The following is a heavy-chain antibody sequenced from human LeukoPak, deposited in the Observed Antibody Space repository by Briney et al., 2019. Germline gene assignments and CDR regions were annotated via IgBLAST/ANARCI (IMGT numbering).Heavy chain of an antibody. Sequence: GGSLTLSHAASGFTFSSYWMHWVRQAPGKGLVWVLRINGDGSRINYADSVKGRFTISRDNAKNTLFLEMNSLRAEDTAVYYCARVDDGSGKNWFDPWGQGNLVTVSS. CDR3: ARVDDGSGKNWFDP. V-gene: IGHV3-74*01. D-gene: IGHD3-22*01. J-gene: IGHJ5*02. CDR1: GFTFSSYW. CDR2: INGDGSRI.